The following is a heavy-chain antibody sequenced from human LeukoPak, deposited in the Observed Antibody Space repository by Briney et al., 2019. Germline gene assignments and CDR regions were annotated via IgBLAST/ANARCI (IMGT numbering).Heavy chain of an antibody. D-gene: IGHD3-22*01. CDR1: GGSISSGGYS. CDR3: ARHYRPSGYYVY. CDR2: IYHSGST. V-gene: IGHV4-30-2*01. J-gene: IGHJ4*02. Sequence: PSETLSLTCAVSGGSISSGGYSWSWIRQPPGRGLEWIGCIYHSGSTYYNPSLKSRVTISVDRSKNQFSLKLSSVTAADTAVYYCARHYRPSGYYVYWGQGTLVTVSS.